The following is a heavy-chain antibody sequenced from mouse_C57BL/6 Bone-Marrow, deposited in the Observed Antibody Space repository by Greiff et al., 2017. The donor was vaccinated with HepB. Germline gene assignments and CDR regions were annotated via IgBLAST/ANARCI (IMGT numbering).Heavy chain of an antibody. CDR2: ISTGGTYT. D-gene: IGHD2-14*01. CDR1: GFTFSTSG. V-gene: IGHV5-6*01. CDR3: ARDRFEYYFDY. Sequence: EVQLVESGADLVKPGGSLKLSCAASGFTFSTSGMSWVRQTPDKRLEWVATISTGGTYTNYPDSVKGRFTITRDTAKSTPFLQLSSLESEDTAIYYCARDRFEYYFDYWGRGNGPTVSS. J-gene: IGHJ2*03.